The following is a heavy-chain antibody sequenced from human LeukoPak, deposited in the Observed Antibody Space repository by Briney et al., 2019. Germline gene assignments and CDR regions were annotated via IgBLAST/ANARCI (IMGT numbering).Heavy chain of an antibody. CDR2: ISSSSGTI. V-gene: IGHV3-48*02. D-gene: IGHD3-10*01. CDR1: GFTFSTYS. Sequence: GGSLRLSCAASGFTFSTYSMKWVRQAPGRGLEWVSYISSSSGTIYYADSVKGRFTISRDNAKNSLYLQMNGLRDEDTAVYYCARDQSDYYGSGSYSEGSYWGQGTLVTVSS. J-gene: IGHJ4*02. CDR3: ARDQSDYYGSGSYSEGSY.